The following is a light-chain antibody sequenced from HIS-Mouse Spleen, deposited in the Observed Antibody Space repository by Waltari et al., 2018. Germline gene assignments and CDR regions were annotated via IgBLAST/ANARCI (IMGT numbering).Light chain of an antibody. V-gene: IGLV3-21*03. Sequence: SYVLTQPPSVSVAPGKTARITCGGNNIGSKSGDWYQQKPGLAPVLVVYDDSDRPSGIPERFSGSNSGNTATLTISRVEAGDEADYYCQVWDSSSDHVVFGGGTKLTVL. CDR3: QVWDSSSDHVV. J-gene: IGLJ2*01. CDR1: NIGSKS. CDR2: DDS.